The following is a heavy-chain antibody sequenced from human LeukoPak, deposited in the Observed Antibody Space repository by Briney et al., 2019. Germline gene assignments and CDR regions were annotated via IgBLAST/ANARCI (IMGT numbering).Heavy chain of an antibody. D-gene: IGHD2-15*01. CDR1: VFTV. J-gene: IGHJ4*02. CDR2: IYIGGTT. CDR3: ARTYCSAGSCYFNY. Sequence: GGSLRLSCAASVFTVMSWVRQAPGKGLEWVSVIYIGGTTYYADSVKGRFTISRDNSNNTLYLQMNTMRAEDTAVYYCARTYCSAGSCYFNYWGQGTLVTVSS. V-gene: IGHV3-53*01.